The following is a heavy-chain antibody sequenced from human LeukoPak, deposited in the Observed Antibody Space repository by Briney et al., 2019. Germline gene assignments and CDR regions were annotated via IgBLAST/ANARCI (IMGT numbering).Heavy chain of an antibody. D-gene: IGHD3-9*01. CDR1: GFTFSSYS. Sequence: PGGSLRLSCAASGFTFSSYSMNWVRQAPGKGLEWVSSISSSSSYIYYADSVKGRFTISRDNAKNSLYLQMNSLRAEDTAVYYCARDSCTGRHFDWFGTRGPCFEYMDVWGKGTTVTISS. CDR2: ISSSSSYI. J-gene: IGHJ6*03. CDR3: ARDSCTGRHFDWFGTRGPCFEYMDV. V-gene: IGHV3-21*01.